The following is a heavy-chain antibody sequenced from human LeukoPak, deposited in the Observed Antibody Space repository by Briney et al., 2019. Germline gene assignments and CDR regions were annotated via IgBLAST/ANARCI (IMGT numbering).Heavy chain of an antibody. Sequence: GGSLRLSCAASGFIFRSYAMSWVRQAPGKGLEWVSVISGSGGSTYYADSVKGRFTISRDNSKDTLYLQMNSLRAEDTAVYYCARGRGYSYGYTDYWGQGTLVTVSS. J-gene: IGHJ4*02. CDR3: ARGRGYSYGYTDY. CDR2: ISGSGGST. D-gene: IGHD5-18*01. CDR1: GFIFRSYA. V-gene: IGHV3-23*01.